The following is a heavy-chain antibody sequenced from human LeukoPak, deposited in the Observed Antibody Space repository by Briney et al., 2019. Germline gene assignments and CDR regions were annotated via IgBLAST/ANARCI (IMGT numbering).Heavy chain of an antibody. CDR3: AKEMVVTAIPLSVAFDI. Sequence: QPALALRLSCAASGRTFSSYGMHWVRQAPGKGLEWLAGISDDGSNKYYADSVKGRFTMSRDNSKNPLYLQMNSLRAEDTAVYYCAKEMVVTAIPLSVAFDIWGQGTMVTVSS. CDR1: GRTFSSYG. CDR2: ISDDGSNK. V-gene: IGHV3-30*18. D-gene: IGHD2-21*02. J-gene: IGHJ3*02.